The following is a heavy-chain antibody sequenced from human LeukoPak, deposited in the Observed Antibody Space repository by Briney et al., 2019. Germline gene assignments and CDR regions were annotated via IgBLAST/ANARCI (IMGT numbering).Heavy chain of an antibody. Sequence: SEALSLTCTVSGYSISSGYYWGWIRQPPGKGLEWIGEVAHKGPTVYSPTLNRKYNPSLESRVTMSVDPSKNQFSLKLTSVTVADTATYYCVRQGTNSGYYLLDYWGPGHLVTVSS. D-gene: IGHD3-3*01. J-gene: IGHJ4*02. CDR2: VAHKGPTV. CDR1: GYSISSGYY. V-gene: IGHV4-38-2*02. CDR3: VRQGTNSGYYLLDY.